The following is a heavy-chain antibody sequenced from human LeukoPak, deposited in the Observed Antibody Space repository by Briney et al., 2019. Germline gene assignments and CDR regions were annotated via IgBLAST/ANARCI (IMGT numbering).Heavy chain of an antibody. D-gene: IGHD2-21*02. CDR1: GFTFDDYT. V-gene: IGHV3-43*01. CDR3: AKDTVENCGGDCYTLDY. Sequence: GGSLRLSCAASGFTFDDYTMHWVRQAPGKGLEWVSLISWDGGSTYYADSVKGRFTISRDNSKNSLYLQMNSLRTEDTALYYCAKDTVENCGGDCYTLDYWGQGTLVTVSS. J-gene: IGHJ4*02. CDR2: ISWDGGST.